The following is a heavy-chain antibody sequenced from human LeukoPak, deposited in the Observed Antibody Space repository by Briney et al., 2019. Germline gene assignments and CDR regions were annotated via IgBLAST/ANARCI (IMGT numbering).Heavy chain of an antibody. D-gene: IGHD6-6*01. CDR3: AKRIAARPLLCFDY. J-gene: IGHJ4*02. CDR1: EFNVSNNY. Sequence: PGGSLRLSCVASEFNVSNNYMSWVRQAPGKGLEWVSVMYGSGATYYAASMNGRFTISRDNSKNTLYLQMNSLRGDDTAVYYCAKRIAARPLLCFDYWGQGTLVTVSS. V-gene: IGHV3-53*01. CDR2: MYGSGAT.